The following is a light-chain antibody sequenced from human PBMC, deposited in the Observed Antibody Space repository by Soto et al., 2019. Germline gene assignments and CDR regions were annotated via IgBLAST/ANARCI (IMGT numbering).Light chain of an antibody. Sequence: EIVLTQSPATLSLSPGERATLSCRASQSVSSYLAWYQQRPGQPPRLLIYDASNRATGIPARFSGSGSGTDFTLTISSREPEDFAIYYCQQRSCWPPLFTFGPGTKVDI. CDR1: QSVSSY. J-gene: IGKJ3*01. CDR2: DAS. V-gene: IGKV3-11*01. CDR3: QQRSCWPPLFT.